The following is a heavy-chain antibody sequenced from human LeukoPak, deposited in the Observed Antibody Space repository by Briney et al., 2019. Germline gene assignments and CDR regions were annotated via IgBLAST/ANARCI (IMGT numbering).Heavy chain of an antibody. CDR2: VSYDGSNK. CDR1: GFTFSRYG. Sequence: GGSLRLSCAASGFTFSRYGMHWVRQAPGKGLEWVAVVSYDGSNKYQADSVKGRFTISRDNSKNTLSLQVNSLRPEDTAVYYCARDRGRGYTYGQLTYYYYYGMDVWGQGTTVTVSS. CDR3: ARDRGRGYTYGQLTYYYYYGMDV. D-gene: IGHD5-18*01. J-gene: IGHJ6*02. V-gene: IGHV3-30*03.